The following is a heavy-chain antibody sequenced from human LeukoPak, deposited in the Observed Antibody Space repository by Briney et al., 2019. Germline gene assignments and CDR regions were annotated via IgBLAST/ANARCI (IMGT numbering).Heavy chain of an antibody. CDR3: AGLDYYDSSGYYFNWFDP. CDR2: MSPNSGNK. J-gene: IGHJ5*02. D-gene: IGHD3-22*01. CDR1: GYTFTNYD. V-gene: IGHV1-8*03. Sequence: ASVKVSCKASGYTFTNYDINWVRQATGQGLEWMGWMSPNSGNKGYVQKFQGRVTFTRDTSINTAYMELSGLRSEDTAVYYCAGLDYYDSSGYYFNWFDPWGQGTLVTVSS.